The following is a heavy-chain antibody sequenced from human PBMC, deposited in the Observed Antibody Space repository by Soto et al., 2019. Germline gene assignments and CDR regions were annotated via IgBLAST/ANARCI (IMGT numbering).Heavy chain of an antibody. Sequence: QITLKESGPTLVKPPQTLTLTCTFSGFSLTTRAVGVAWIRQPPGKALEWLALIYWDDDKRYSPSLNGRLTITKDTSKNQVVLTMSNMNAVDTATYYCVRQSSLETLDAFDVWGQGRMVTVSS. D-gene: IGHD2-15*01. CDR1: GFSLTTRAVG. CDR2: IYWDDDK. CDR3: VRQSSLETLDAFDV. V-gene: IGHV2-5*02. J-gene: IGHJ3*01.